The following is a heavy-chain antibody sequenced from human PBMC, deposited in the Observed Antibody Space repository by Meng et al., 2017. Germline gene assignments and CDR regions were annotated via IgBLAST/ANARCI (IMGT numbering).Heavy chain of an antibody. D-gene: IGHD2-2*01. CDR3: ARGFVVVPAANSYDY. CDR1: GGSFSGYY. Sequence: GSLRLSCAVYGGSFSGYYWSWIRQPPGKGLEWIGEINHSGSTNYNPSPKSRVTISVDTSKNQFSLKLSSVTAADTAVYYCARGFVVVPAANSYDYWGQGTLVTVSS. V-gene: IGHV4-34*01. CDR2: INHSGST. J-gene: IGHJ4*02.